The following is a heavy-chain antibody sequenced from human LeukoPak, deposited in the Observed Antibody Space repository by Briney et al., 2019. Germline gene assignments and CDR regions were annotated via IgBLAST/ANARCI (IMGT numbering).Heavy chain of an antibody. Sequence: SETLSLTCTVSGGSVSSGSYYWSWIRQPPGKGLEWIGYIYYSGSTNYNPSLKSRVTISVDTSKNQFSLKLSSVTAADTAVYYCARGTNRWLQGDYWGRGTLVTVSS. D-gene: IGHD5-24*01. CDR1: GGSVSSGSYY. CDR2: IYYSGST. V-gene: IGHV4-61*01. J-gene: IGHJ4*02. CDR3: ARGTNRWLQGDY.